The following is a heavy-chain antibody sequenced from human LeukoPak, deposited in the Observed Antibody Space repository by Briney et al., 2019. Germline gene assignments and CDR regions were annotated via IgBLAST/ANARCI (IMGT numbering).Heavy chain of an antibody. CDR1: GGSITGYY. V-gene: IGHV4-59*08. Sequence: SETLSLTCTVSGGSITGYYWSWIRQPPGKGLEWIGYIYYSGSTSYNPSLKSRVTISLDTSKNQFSLKLRSVTAADTAVYYCARPHSSGWYGGFDIWGQGTMVTASS. D-gene: IGHD6-19*01. CDR2: IYYSGST. J-gene: IGHJ3*02. CDR3: ARPHSSGWYGGFDI.